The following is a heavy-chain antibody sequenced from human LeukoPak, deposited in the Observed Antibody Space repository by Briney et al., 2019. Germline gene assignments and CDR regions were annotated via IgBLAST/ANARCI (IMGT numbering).Heavy chain of an antibody. CDR2: IIPIFGTA. J-gene: IGHJ6*03. Sequence: ASVKVSCKASGGTFSSYAISWVRQAPGQGLEWMGGIIPIFGTANYAQKFQGRVTITAGKSTSTAYMELSSLRSEDTAVYYCARGREEMASTPYYYYYYMDVWGKGTTVTVSS. CDR3: ARGREEMASTPYYYYYYMDV. CDR1: GGTFSSYA. D-gene: IGHD5-24*01. V-gene: IGHV1-69*06.